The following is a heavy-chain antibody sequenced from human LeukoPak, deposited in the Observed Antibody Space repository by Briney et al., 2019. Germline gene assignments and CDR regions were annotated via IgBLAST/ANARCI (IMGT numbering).Heavy chain of an antibody. CDR1: GFTFSRYA. Sequence: PGRSLRLSCAASGFTFSRYAMHWVRRAPGKGLEWVAVISYDGSNKYYADSVKGRFTISRDNSKNTLYLQMNSLRAEDTAVYYCATVEVRGVIHWAQGTLVTVSS. CDR2: ISYDGSNK. J-gene: IGHJ4*01. D-gene: IGHD3-10*01. CDR3: ATVEVRGVIH. V-gene: IGHV3-30*04.